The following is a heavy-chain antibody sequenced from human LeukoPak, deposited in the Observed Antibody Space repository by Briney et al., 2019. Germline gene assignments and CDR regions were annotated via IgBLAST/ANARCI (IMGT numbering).Heavy chain of an antibody. CDR3: AANFEYSSSSSTGSVPVDI. J-gene: IGHJ3*02. D-gene: IGHD6-6*01. Sequence: ASVKVSCKASGFTFTSSAVQWVRQARGQRLEWIGWIVVGSGNTNYAQKFQERVTITRDMSTSTAYMELSSLRSEDTAVYYCAANFEYSSSSSTGSVPVDIWGQGTMVTVSS. CDR2: IVVGSGNT. V-gene: IGHV1-58*01. CDR1: GFTFTSSA.